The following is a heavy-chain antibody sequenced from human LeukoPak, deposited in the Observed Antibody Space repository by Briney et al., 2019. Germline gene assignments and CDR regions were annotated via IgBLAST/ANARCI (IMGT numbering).Heavy chain of an antibody. V-gene: IGHV3-49*04. CDR1: GFTLGDYA. Sequence: GGSLRLSCTASGFTLGDYAMSWVRQAPGKGLEWVGFIRSKAYGGTTEYAASVKGRFTISRDDSKSIAYLQMNSLKTEDTAVYYCTRDTYYYDSSIPGYWGQGTLVTVSS. CDR2: IRSKAYGGTT. J-gene: IGHJ4*02. CDR3: TRDTYYYDSSIPGY. D-gene: IGHD3-22*01.